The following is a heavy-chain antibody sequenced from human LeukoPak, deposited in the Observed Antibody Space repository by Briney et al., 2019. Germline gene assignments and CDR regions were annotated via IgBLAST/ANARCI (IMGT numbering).Heavy chain of an antibody. V-gene: IGHV4-4*07. CDR3: ARTYYGDPPYYFDY. CDR1: GGSISSYY. CDR2: IYTSGST. Sequence: SETLSLTCTVSGGSISSYYWSWIRQPAGKGLEWIGRIYTSGSTDYNPSLKSRVTMSVDTSKNQFSLKLSSVTAADTAVYYCARTYYGDPPYYFDYWGQGTLVTVSS. D-gene: IGHD4-17*01. J-gene: IGHJ4*02.